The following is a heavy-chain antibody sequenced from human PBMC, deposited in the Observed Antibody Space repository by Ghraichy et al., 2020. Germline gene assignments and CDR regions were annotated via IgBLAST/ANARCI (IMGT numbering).Heavy chain of an antibody. CDR1: GYTFTGYY. V-gene: IGHV1-2*02. Sequence: ASVKVSCKASGYTFTGYYMHWVRQAPGQGLEWMGWINPNSGGTNYVQKFQGRVTMTRDTSISTAYMELSRLRSDDTAVYYCARAHRSGSQGNWGQGTLVTVSS. CDR3: ARAHRSGSQGN. D-gene: IGHD1-26*01. CDR2: INPNSGGT. J-gene: IGHJ4*02.